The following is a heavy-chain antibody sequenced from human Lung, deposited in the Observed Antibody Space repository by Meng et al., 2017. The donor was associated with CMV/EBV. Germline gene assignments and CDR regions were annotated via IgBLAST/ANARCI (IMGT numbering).Heavy chain of an antibody. J-gene: IGHJ6*02. CDR1: GFTFSNAW. D-gene: IGHD2-2*01. V-gene: IGHV3-15*01. Sequence: GSXRLSCAASGFTFSNAWMSWVRQAPGKGLEWVGRIKSKTDGGTTDYAAPVKGRFTISRDDSKNTLYLQMNSLKTEDTAVYYCTTGRIYCSSTSCHWGGMDVWGQGTTVTVSS. CDR3: TTGRIYCSSTSCHWGGMDV. CDR2: IKSKTDGGTT.